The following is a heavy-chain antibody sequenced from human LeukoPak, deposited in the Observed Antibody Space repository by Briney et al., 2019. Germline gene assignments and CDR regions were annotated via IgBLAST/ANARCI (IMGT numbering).Heavy chain of an antibody. Sequence: SETLSLTCAVSGGSISSGGYSWSWIRQPPGKGLEWIGYIYHSGSTYYNPSLKSRVTISVDRSKNQFSLKLSSVTAADTAVYYCASSTALAPANPIDYWGQGTLVTVSS. CDR3: ASSTALAPANPIDY. CDR2: IYHSGST. J-gene: IGHJ4*02. D-gene: IGHD4-17*01. V-gene: IGHV4-30-2*01. CDR1: GGSISSGGYS.